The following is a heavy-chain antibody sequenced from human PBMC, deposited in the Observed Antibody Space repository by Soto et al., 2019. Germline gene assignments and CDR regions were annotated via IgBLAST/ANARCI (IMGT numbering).Heavy chain of an antibody. CDR1: GFTFSAYS. D-gene: IGHD5-12*01. V-gene: IGHV3-21*01. CDR2: ITSRSDYI. J-gene: IGHJ4*02. CDR3: ARVDGYTYPNDY. Sequence: GGSLRLSCAASGFTFSAYSMSWVRQAPGKGLEWVSSITSRSDYIYYADSLKGRFTISRDNAKNSLYLQMHSLRAEDTAFYYCARVDGYTYPNDYWGQGXLVTVSS.